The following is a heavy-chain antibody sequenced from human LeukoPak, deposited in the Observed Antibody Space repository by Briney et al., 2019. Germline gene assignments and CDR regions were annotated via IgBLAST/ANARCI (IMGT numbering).Heavy chain of an antibody. CDR2: ISSSGNAI. Sequence: PGGSLRLSCAASGFTFSSYAMSWVRQAPGKGLEWVSSISSSGNAINYADSVKGRFTISRDNANNSLYLQMSSLRAEDTAVYYCARQDVAWNDVYWFDPWGQGTLVTVSS. CDR3: ARQDVAWNDVYWFDP. D-gene: IGHD1-1*01. CDR1: GFTFSSYA. J-gene: IGHJ5*02. V-gene: IGHV3-21*01.